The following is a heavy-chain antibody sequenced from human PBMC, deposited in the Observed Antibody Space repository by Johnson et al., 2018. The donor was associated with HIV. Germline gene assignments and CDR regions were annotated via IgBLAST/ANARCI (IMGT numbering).Heavy chain of an antibody. CDR1: GFTFDDYA. CDR3: AKDISYGYYGLDAFDI. D-gene: IGHD3-22*01. V-gene: IGHV3-9*01. J-gene: IGHJ3*02. CDR2: ISWNSGSI. Sequence: VQLVESGGGVVQPGRSLRLSCAASGFTFDDYAMHWVRQAPGKGLEWVSGISWNSGSIGYADSVKGRFTISRDNAKNSLYLQMNSLRAEDTALYYCAKDISYGYYGLDAFDIWGQGTMVTVSS.